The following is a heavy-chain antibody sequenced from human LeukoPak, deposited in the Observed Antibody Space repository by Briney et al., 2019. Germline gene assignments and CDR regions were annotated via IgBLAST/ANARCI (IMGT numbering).Heavy chain of an antibody. Sequence: PSETLSLTCAVYGGSFSGYYWSWIRQPPGKGLEWIGEINHSGSTNCNPSLKSRVTISVDTSKNQFSLKLSSVTAADTAVYYCARGMVRGVIIFDYWGQGTLVTVSS. CDR2: INHSGST. D-gene: IGHD3-10*01. CDR1: GGSFSGYY. V-gene: IGHV4-34*01. J-gene: IGHJ4*02. CDR3: ARGMVRGVIIFDY.